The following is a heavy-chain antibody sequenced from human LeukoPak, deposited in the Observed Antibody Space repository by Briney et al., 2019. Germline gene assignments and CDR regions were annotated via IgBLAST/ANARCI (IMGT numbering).Heavy chain of an antibody. V-gene: IGHV3-23*01. CDR3: AKDPGWVVPAAYMDV. D-gene: IGHD2-2*01. CDR2: SSDDGGSA. J-gene: IGHJ6*03. Sequence: GGSLRLSCAGYGFTFRRYAMSWVRQAPGKGLEWVASSSDDGGSAYYADSVKGRFTISRDNSKNTLYLQMNSLRAEDTAVYYCAKDPGWVVPAAYMDVWGKGTTVTVSS. CDR1: GFTFRRYA.